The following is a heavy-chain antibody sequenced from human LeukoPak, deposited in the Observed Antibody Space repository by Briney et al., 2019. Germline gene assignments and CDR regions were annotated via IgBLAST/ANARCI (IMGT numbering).Heavy chain of an antibody. CDR3: ARDVDTAPGY. D-gene: IGHD5-18*01. CDR2: ISYDGSNK. J-gene: IGHJ4*02. V-gene: IGHV3-30*01. CDR1: GFTFSSYA. Sequence: GSLRLSCAASGFTFSSYAMHWVRQAPGKGLEWVAVISYDGSNKYYADSVKGRFTISRDNSKNTLYLQMNSLRAEDTAVYYCARDVDTAPGYWGQGTLVTVSS.